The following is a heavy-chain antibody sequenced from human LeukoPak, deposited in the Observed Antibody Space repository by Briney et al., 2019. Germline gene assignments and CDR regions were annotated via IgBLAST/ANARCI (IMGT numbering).Heavy chain of an antibody. CDR3: AKDLGPYYDYVWGYDY. J-gene: IGHJ4*02. D-gene: IGHD3-16*01. V-gene: IGHV3-23*01. Sequence: SLRLSCXAWXFXFSSYDMSWVRQARGKGVEWVSAISGSGGSTYYADCVKGRFTISRDNSKNTLYLQMNSLRSEDTAVYYCAKDLGPYYDYVWGYDYWGQGTLVTVSS. CDR2: ISGSGGST. CDR1: XFXFSSYD.